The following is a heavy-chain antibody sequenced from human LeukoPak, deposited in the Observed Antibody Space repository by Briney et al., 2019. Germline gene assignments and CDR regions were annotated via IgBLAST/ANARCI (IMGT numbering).Heavy chain of an antibody. CDR2: IRIKAYGGTT. D-gene: IGHD2-21*02. V-gene: IGHV3-49*03. Sequence: GGSLRLSCTNSGFTFGDYAISWFRQAPGKGLEWVCLIRIKAYGGTTEYAASVKGRFTISRDDSKSIADLQMNSLKTEDTAVYYCTRVGALVTGLYEYGMDVWGQGTTVTVSS. CDR3: TRVGALVTGLYEYGMDV. J-gene: IGHJ6*02. CDR1: GFTFGDYA.